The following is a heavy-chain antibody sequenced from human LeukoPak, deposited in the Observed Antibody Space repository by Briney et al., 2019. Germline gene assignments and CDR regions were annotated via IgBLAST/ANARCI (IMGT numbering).Heavy chain of an antibody. J-gene: IGHJ4*02. CDR1: GFTFSNVW. D-gene: IGHD4-11*01. Sequence: NPGGSLRLSGAASGFTFSNVWMSWVRQAPGKGLEWVGRIKNKADAGTAEYAAPVKSRFSISRDDSKNTVYLQMNSLETEDTGMYYCTTEGLPGSFDYWGQGTLVTVSS. CDR2: IKNKADAGTA. V-gene: IGHV3-15*01. CDR3: TTEGLPGSFDY.